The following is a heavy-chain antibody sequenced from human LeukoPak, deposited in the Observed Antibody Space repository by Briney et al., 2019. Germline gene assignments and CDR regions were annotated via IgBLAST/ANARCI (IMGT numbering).Heavy chain of an antibody. Sequence: GESLKISCKGSGYSSTSYWIGWVRQMPGKGLEWMGIIYPGDSDTRYSPSFQGQVTISAEKSISTAYLQWSSLKASDTAMYYCASTMATIISAFDIWGQGTMVTVSS. V-gene: IGHV5-51*01. CDR2: IYPGDSDT. CDR1: GYSSTSYW. D-gene: IGHD5-24*01. CDR3: ASTMATIISAFDI. J-gene: IGHJ3*02.